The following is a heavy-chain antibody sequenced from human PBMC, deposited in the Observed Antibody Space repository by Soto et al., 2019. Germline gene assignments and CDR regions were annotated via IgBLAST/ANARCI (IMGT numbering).Heavy chain of an antibody. J-gene: IGHJ4*02. Sequence: PGGSLRLSCAASGFTFSNYVLSWVRQAPGKGLDWVSGISASGGSTYYADSVTGRFTISRDNSKNTLYLQMNSLRAEDTAVYYCAKEREYSRSSPFDYWGQGTLVTVYS. V-gene: IGHV3-23*01. CDR3: AKEREYSRSSPFDY. D-gene: IGHD6-6*01. CDR1: GFTFSNYV. CDR2: ISASGGST.